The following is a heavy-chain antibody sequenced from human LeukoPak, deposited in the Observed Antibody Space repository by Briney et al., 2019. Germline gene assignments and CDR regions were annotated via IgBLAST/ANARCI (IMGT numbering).Heavy chain of an antibody. Sequence: GGSLRLSCAASGFTFSNYAMSWVRQAPGKGLEWVSAISGSGISTYYADSVKGRFTISRDNSRNMLYLQMNSLRAEDTAVYYCAKSEAAAAGGLDYWGQGTLVTVSS. V-gene: IGHV3-23*01. CDR2: ISGSGIST. CDR3: AKSEAAAAGGLDY. D-gene: IGHD6-13*01. CDR1: GFTFSNYA. J-gene: IGHJ4*02.